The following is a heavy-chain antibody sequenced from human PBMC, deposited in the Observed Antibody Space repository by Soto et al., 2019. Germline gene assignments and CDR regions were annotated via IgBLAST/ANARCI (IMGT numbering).Heavy chain of an antibody. D-gene: IGHD4-17*01. CDR1: GFTFSTYG. CDR2: ITGSSRTI. Sequence: VQLVESGGGLVQPGGSLRLSCAASGFTFSTYGMNWVRQAPGRGLEWLSFITGSSRTIHYADSVQGRFTISRDNAENSVYLQMNSLRDGDTAVYYCARVRGTAMTTSYFDYWGQGTLVTVSS. CDR3: ARVRGTAMTTSYFDY. J-gene: IGHJ4*02. V-gene: IGHV3-48*02.